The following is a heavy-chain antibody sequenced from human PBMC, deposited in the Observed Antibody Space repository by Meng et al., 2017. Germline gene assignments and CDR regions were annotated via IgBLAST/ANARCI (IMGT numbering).Heavy chain of an antibody. V-gene: IGHV4-4*02. D-gene: IGHD2-15*01. Sequence: SETLSLTCNVSGVSISSSNWWSWVRQPPGKGLEWIGEIYHTGSTNYNPSLKSRVSLSVDKSKNQFSLKLSSVTAADTAVYYCAREIHCSGGSCYSDYYYYYGMDVWGQGTTVTVSS. J-gene: IGHJ6*02. CDR1: GVSISSSNW. CDR2: IYHTGST. CDR3: AREIHCSGGSCYSDYYYYYGMDV.